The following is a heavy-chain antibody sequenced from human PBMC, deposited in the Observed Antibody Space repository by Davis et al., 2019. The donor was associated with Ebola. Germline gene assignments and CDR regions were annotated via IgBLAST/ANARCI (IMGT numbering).Heavy chain of an antibody. J-gene: IGHJ4*02. D-gene: IGHD6-13*01. CDR1: GFTFSRYW. CDR3: ASDFKYSTSWTNYFDS. Sequence: GGSLRLSCVASGFTFSRYWMSWVRQAPGKGLEWVANINQDGSEEYYVDSVKGRFTISRDNAKNSLFLQMDSLRVEDTALYYCASDFKYSTSWTNYFDSWGQGTQVTVSS. CDR2: INQDGSEE. V-gene: IGHV3-7*01.